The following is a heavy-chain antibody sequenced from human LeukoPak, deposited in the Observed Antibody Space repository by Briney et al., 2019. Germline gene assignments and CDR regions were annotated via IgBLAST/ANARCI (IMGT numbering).Heavy chain of an antibody. V-gene: IGHV1-69*04. CDR3: ARDRKGGATTNDY. J-gene: IGHJ4*02. D-gene: IGHD1-26*01. CDR2: IIPILGIA. Sequence: SVKVSCKASGGTFSSYAISWVRQAPGQGLEWMGRIIPILGIANYAQKFQGRVTITADKSTSTAYMELSSLRSEDTAVYYCARDRKGGATTNDYWGQGTLVTVSS. CDR1: GGTFSSYA.